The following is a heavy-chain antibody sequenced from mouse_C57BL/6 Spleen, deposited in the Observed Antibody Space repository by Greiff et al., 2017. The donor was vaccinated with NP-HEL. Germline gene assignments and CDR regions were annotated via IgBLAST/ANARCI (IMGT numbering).Heavy chain of an antibody. D-gene: IGHD1-1*01. Sequence: QVQLQQPGAELVRPGTSVKLSCKASGYTFTSYWMHWVKQRPGQGLEWIGVIDPSDSYTNSNQKFKGKATLTVDTSSSTAYMQLSSLTSEDSAVYYCARTTVVARYFDYWGQGTTLTVSS. CDR2: IDPSDSYT. CDR3: ARTTVVARYFDY. J-gene: IGHJ2*01. CDR1: GYTFTSYW. V-gene: IGHV1-59*01.